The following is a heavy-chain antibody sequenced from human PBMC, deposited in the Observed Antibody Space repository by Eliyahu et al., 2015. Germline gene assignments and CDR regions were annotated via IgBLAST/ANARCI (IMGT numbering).Heavy chain of an antibody. V-gene: IGHV3-15*01. Sequence: EVQLVESGGGLVKPGGSLRLSCXAPGFTFXNPWMRWVRQAPGKGLEWVGRIKSKTDGGTTDYAAPVKGRFTISRDDSKNTLYLQMNSLKTEDTAVYYCTTDWGPYYYGSGSHDYWGQGTLVTVSS. J-gene: IGHJ4*02. CDR1: GFTFXNPW. CDR3: TTDWGPYYYGSGSHDY. CDR2: IKSKTDGGTT. D-gene: IGHD3-10*01.